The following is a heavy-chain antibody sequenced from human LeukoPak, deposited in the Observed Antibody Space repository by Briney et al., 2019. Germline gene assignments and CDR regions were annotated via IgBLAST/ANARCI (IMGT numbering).Heavy chain of an antibody. CDR3: ARDQRGYSYGYGFDP. J-gene: IGHJ5*02. V-gene: IGHV1-2*02. Sequence: GASVKVSCKASGYTFTDYFIHWVRQAPGQGLEWMGWINTNSGSTNYAQKFQGRVTITRDTSISTAYMELSRLRSDDAAVYYCARDQRGYSYGYGFDPWGQGTLVTVSS. CDR1: GYTFTDYF. CDR2: INTNSGST. D-gene: IGHD5-18*01.